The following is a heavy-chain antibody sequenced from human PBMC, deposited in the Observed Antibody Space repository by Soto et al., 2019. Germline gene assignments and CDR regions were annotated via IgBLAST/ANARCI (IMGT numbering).Heavy chain of an antibody. D-gene: IGHD6-19*01. CDR3: ARSAGWYAVHS. CDR2: VFHTGTT. J-gene: IGHJ4*02. CDR1: GDSVSSPYY. V-gene: IGHV4-4*02. Sequence: QVQLQESGPGLVKPSGTLSLTCAVSGDSVSSPYYWCWVRQPPGKGLEWIGEVFHTGTTSYNPSLRSRVTMSMDKSNNQFSLDRRSGTAADTAVYYCARSAGWYAVHSWGPGTLVLVSS.